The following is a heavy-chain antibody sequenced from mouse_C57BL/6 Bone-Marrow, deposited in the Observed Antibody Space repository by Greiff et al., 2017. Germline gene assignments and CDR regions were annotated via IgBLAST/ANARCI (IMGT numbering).Heavy chain of an antibody. CDR3: ARLYYYGSSLNWYFDV. CDR2: INPSSGYT. CDR1: GYTFTSYT. Sequence: QVQLQQSGAELARPGASVKMSCKASGYTFTSYTMHWVKQRPGQGLEWIGYINPSSGYTKYNQKFKDKATLTADKSSSTAYMQLSSLTSEDSAVYYCARLYYYGSSLNWYFDVWGTGTTVTVAS. J-gene: IGHJ1*03. D-gene: IGHD1-1*01. V-gene: IGHV1-4*01.